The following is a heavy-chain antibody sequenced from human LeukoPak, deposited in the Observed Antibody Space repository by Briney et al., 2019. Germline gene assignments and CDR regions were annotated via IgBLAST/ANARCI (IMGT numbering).Heavy chain of an antibody. Sequence: GGSLRLSCAASGFTFSSYGMHWVRQAPGKGLEWVAVISYDGSNKYYADSVKGRFTFSRDNSKNTLYLQMNSLRSEDTAVYYCAKERGSASGWYHFEYWGEGTLVTVSS. V-gene: IGHV3-30*18. D-gene: IGHD6-19*01. J-gene: IGHJ4*02. CDR1: GFTFSSYG. CDR3: AKERGSASGWYHFEY. CDR2: ISYDGSNK.